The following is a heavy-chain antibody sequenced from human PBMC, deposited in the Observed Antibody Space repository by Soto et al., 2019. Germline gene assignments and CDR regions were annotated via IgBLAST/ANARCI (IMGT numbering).Heavy chain of an antibody. Sequence: SVKVSCKASGGTFSSYAISWVRLAPGQGLEWRGGIIPIFGTANYAQKFQGRVTSTADESTSTAYMELRSLRSEDTAVYYCARVRGRDLVTRCDEEFDYWGQGTLVTVSS. CDR2: IIPIFGTA. V-gene: IGHV1-69*13. J-gene: IGHJ4*02. CDR1: GGTFSSYA. D-gene: IGHD2-15*01. CDR3: ARVRGRDLVTRCDEEFDY.